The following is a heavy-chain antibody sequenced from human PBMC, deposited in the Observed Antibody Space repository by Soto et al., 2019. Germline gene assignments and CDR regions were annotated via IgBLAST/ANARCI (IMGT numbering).Heavy chain of an antibody. J-gene: IGHJ4*02. CDR2: IIPVFGTA. D-gene: IGHD3-22*01. Sequence: EVSEKVSSKASGALFSSYAISWVRQAPGQGLAWMGGIIPVFGTANYAQKFQGRVTITADESANTASMELNSLRSEGTAIYCCASGRSAYVWFNELWGQGTLVNVSS. V-gene: IGHV1-69*01. CDR1: GALFSSYA. CDR3: ASGRSAYVWFNEL.